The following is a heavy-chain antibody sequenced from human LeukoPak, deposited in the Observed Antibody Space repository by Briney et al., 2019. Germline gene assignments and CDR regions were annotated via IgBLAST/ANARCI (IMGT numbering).Heavy chain of an antibody. CDR3: VKESAADATFHFDS. Sequence: PGGSLRLSCAASGSTFNIFGMRWVRQVPGNGLEWVAVLWSDGKTAHYADSVKGRFTISRDSSENTLYLQMNSVRSEDTAVYYCVKESAADATFHFDSWGQGTLVTVSS. D-gene: IGHD6-13*01. J-gene: IGHJ4*02. CDR2: LWSDGKTA. V-gene: IGHV3-33*06. CDR1: GSTFNIFG.